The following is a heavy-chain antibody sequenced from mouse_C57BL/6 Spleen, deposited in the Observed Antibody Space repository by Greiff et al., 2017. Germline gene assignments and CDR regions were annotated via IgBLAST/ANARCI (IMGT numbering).Heavy chain of an antibody. CDR3: ARKDYYSYYAMDY. CDR2: INPNNGGT. J-gene: IGHJ4*01. D-gene: IGHD1-1*01. V-gene: IGHV1-26*01. Sequence: EVQLQQSGPELVKPGASVKISCKASGYTFTDYYMNWVKQSHGKSLEWIGDINPNNGGTSYNQKFKGKATLTVDKSSSTAYMELRSLTSEDSAVYYCARKDYYSYYAMDYWGQGTSVTVSS. CDR1: GYTFTDYY.